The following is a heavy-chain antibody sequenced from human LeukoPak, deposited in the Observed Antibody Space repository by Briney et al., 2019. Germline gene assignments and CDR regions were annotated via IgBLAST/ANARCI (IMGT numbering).Heavy chain of an antibody. J-gene: IGHJ6*02. D-gene: IGHD3-9*01. CDR3: ARSIGLTGGGVDV. Sequence: GGSLRLSCAASGFTFSDYNMHWVRQAPGKGLEWVSYITNGGSTIHHADSVKGGLTLTRDDDKKTLYLQMNSLRAEDTVVYYCARSIGLTGGGVDVWGQGTTVTVSS. CDR2: ITNGGSTI. CDR1: GFTFSDYN. V-gene: IGHV3-11*01.